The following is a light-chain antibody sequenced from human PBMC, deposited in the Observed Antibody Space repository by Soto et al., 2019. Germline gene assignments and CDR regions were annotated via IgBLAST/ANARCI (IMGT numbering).Light chain of an antibody. V-gene: IGKV1-9*01. CDR2: AAS. CDR1: QGISSY. Sequence: IQLTQSPSSLSASVGDRVTITCRASQGISSYLTWYQQKPGKAPKLLIYAASTLQSGVPSRFSGSGSGTDFTLTISSLQPEDFATYHCQQSYSTPWTFGQGTKVDIK. J-gene: IGKJ1*01. CDR3: QQSYSTPWT.